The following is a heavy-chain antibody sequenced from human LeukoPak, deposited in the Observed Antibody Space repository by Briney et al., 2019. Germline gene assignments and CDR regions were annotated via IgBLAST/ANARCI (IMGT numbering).Heavy chain of an antibody. D-gene: IGHD1-26*01. CDR3: ARDGVGHDAFDI. V-gene: IGHV1-69*05. J-gene: IGHJ3*02. Sequence: SVKVSCKASGGTFSSYAISWVRQAPGQGLEWMGGIIPIFGTANYAQKLQGRVTMTTDTSTSTAYMELRSLRSDDTAVYYCARDGVGHDAFDIWGQGTMVTVSS. CDR2: IIPIFGTA. CDR1: GGTFSSYA.